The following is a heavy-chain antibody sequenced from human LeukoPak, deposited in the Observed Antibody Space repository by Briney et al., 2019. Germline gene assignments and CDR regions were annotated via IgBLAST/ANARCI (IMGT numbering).Heavy chain of an antibody. J-gene: IGHJ1*01. CDR2: ISSSGSTI. D-gene: IGHD6-13*01. Sequence: GGSLRLSCAASGFTFSDYCMSWIRQAPGKGLEWVSYISSSGSTIYYADSVKGRFTISRDNAKNSLYLQMNSLRAEDTAVYYCARDGSAAVAGYFQHWGQGTLVTVSS. CDR3: ARDGSAAVAGYFQH. V-gene: IGHV3-11*01. CDR1: GFTFSDYC.